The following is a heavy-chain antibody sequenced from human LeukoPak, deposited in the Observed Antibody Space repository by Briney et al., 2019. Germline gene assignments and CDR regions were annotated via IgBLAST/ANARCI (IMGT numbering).Heavy chain of an antibody. D-gene: IGHD5-12*01. J-gene: IGHJ3*02. Sequence: ASVKVSCKASGYTFTSYDINWVRQATGQGLEWMGWMNPNSGNTGYAQKFQGRVTMTRNTSISTAYMELSSLRSEDTAVYYCARVKWLRRGRGNAFDIWGQGTMVTVSS. V-gene: IGHV1-8*01. CDR1: GYTFTSYD. CDR3: ARVKWLRRGRGNAFDI. CDR2: MNPNSGNT.